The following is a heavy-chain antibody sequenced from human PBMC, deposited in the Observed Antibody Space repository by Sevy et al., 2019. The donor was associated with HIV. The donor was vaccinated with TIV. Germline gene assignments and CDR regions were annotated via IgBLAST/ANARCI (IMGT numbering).Heavy chain of an antibody. J-gene: IGHJ4*02. CDR2: VSKEGTNK. V-gene: IGHV3-30*03. Sequence: GGSLRLSCAASGFNLNSYWMSWVRQAPGKGLEWVAVVSKEGTNKYYADSVKGRFTISRDNSRNTLYLQMQSLRADDTAVYFCARDPHSVPHWGSFDSWGQGTLVTVSS. CDR3: ARDPHSVPHWGSFDS. D-gene: IGHD3-16*01. CDR1: GFNLNSYW.